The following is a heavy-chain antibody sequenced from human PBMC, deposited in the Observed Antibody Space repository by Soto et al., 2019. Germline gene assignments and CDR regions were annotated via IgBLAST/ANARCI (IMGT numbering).Heavy chain of an antibody. Sequence: ASVKVSCKGAGYTFTVYAMDWVSHAPGQRLEWMGWINAGNGNTKYSQKFQGRVTITRDTSASTAYMELSSLRSEDTAVYYCARARIAAAGTIGYWGQGTLVTVSS. J-gene: IGHJ4*02. D-gene: IGHD6-13*01. V-gene: IGHV1-3*01. CDR2: INAGNGNT. CDR1: GYTFTVYA. CDR3: ARARIAAAGTIGY.